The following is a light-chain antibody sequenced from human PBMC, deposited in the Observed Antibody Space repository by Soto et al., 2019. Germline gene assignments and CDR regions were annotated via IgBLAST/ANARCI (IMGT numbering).Light chain of an antibody. J-gene: IGKJ1*01. CDR3: QQYNNYPRT. CDR1: QSVDTW. V-gene: IGKV1-5*03. CDR2: RAS. Sequence: DIQMTQFPSTLSASVGDRVTITCRASQSVDTWLAWYQQKPGKAPSLLIYRASNLESGVPSRFSGSGSGTEFTLTIRSLQPDDFGTYYCQQYNNYPRTFGQGTKVEVK.